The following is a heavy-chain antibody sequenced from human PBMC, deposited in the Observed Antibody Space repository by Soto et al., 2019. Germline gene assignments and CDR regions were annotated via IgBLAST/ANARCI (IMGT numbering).Heavy chain of an antibody. V-gene: IGHV3-23*01. D-gene: IGHD5-18*01. CDR1: GFTFSSYA. CDR2: ISGSGGST. CDR3: AKVMIAMVKQTTPEDY. J-gene: IGHJ4*02. Sequence: EVQLLESGGGLVQPGGSLRLSCAASGFTFSSYAMSWVRQAPGKVLEWVSAISGSGGSTYSAYSVKGPFTISTDNSTNTLYMQMNSLRAEETAVYYCAKVMIAMVKQTTPEDYLGQGTLVTVSS.